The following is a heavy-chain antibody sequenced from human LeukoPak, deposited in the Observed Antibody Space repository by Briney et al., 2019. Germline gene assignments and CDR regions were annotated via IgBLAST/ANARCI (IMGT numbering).Heavy chain of an antibody. J-gene: IGHJ6*03. D-gene: IGHD1-26*01. CDR3: ARDPYSGNYGTYYYYYMDV. Sequence: PGGSLRLSCAASGFTFSSYSMNWVRQAPGKGLEWVSSISSSSYIYYADSVKGRFTISRDNAKNSLYLQMDSLGPEDTAVYYCARDPYSGNYGTYYYYYMDVWGKGTTVTISS. V-gene: IGHV3-21*01. CDR2: ISSSSYI. CDR1: GFTFSSYS.